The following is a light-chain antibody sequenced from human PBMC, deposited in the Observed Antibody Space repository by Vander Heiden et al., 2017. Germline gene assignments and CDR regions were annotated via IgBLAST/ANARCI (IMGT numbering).Light chain of an antibody. J-gene: IGKJ5*01. CDR2: AAS. CDR1: QSISSY. V-gene: IGKV1-39*01. Sequence: DIQMTQSPSYLPASVGDRVTITCRASQSISSYLNWYQQKPGKAPKLLIYAASSLQSGVPSRFSGSGSGTDFTLTISSLQPENFATDYCQQSYSTLPITFGQGTRLEIK. CDR3: QQSYSTLPIT.